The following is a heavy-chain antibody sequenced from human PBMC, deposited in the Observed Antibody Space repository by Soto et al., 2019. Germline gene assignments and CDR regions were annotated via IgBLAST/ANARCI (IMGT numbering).Heavy chain of an antibody. CDR2: IDFTGNT. CDR3: AGQTFTIAAASYGRSNWFDP. Sequence: SETLSLTCSASGGSITSSSHFWGWVRQPPGKGLEWIGTIDFTGNTYYTPSLKSRLTMSIDTAKNEFSLRLNSVTAADTALYYCAGQTFTIAAASYGRSNWFDPWGPGTLVTVSS. V-gene: IGHV4-39*01. J-gene: IGHJ5*02. D-gene: IGHD6-25*01. CDR1: GGSITSSSHF.